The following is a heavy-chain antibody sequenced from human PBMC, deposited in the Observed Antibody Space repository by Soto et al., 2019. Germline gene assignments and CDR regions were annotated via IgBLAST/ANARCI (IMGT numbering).Heavy chain of an antibody. D-gene: IGHD6-13*01. CDR3: ARDRRYSSSRGHYYFDY. J-gene: IGHJ4*02. V-gene: IGHV3-7*01. CDR2: INVDGTEK. CDR1: GFTFSNNW. Sequence: EVQLVDSGGGLVQPRGSLRLSCAASGFTFSNNWMTWVRQAPGKGLEWVANINVDGTEKYYVDSVKGRFTISKDNAKNSLYLQMNSLRVEDTAVYYCARDRRYSSSRGHYYFDYWGQGTLVTVSS.